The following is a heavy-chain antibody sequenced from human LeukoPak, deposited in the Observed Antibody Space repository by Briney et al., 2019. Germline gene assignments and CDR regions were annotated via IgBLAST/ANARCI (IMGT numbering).Heavy chain of an antibody. J-gene: IGHJ4*02. CDR1: GGSFSGYY. Sequence: SETLSLTCAVYGGSFSGYYWSWIRQPPGKGLEWIGEINHSGSTNYNPSLKSQVTISVDTSKNQFSLKLSSVTAADTAVYYCARGGDGYNFDYWGQGTLVTVSS. V-gene: IGHV4-34*01. D-gene: IGHD5-24*01. CDR3: ARGGDGYNFDY. CDR2: INHSGST.